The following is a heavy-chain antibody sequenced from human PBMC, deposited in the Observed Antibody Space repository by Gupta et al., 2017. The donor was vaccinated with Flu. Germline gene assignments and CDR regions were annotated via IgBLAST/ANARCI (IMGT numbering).Heavy chain of an antibody. V-gene: IGHV1-46*01. CDR2: INPHGGAT. Sequence: QVQLVQSGASVKRPGASVTVSCRAFGYTFTTYYIHWVRQAPGQGLEWMGMINPHGGATTYAQKFQGRLTVTRDTSTSTVYMELNSLRSEDTAVYYCAREAVGATRESDFWGQGTLVTVSS. J-gene: IGHJ4*02. CDR3: AREAVGATRESDF. D-gene: IGHD1-26*01. CDR1: GYTFTTYY.